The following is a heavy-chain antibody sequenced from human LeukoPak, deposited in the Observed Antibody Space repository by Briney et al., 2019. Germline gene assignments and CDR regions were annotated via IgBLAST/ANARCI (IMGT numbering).Heavy chain of an antibody. J-gene: IGHJ4*02. CDR1: GGSFSGYY. CDR2: LYYSGST. V-gene: IGHV4-34*01. Sequence: PSETLSLTCAVYGGSFSGYYWSWIRQPPGKGLEWLGSLYYSGSTYYSPSLKGRATISVDTSENQISLKLSSVTAADTAIYYCARRNDILTGYYSNFDYWGQGTLVTVSS. CDR3: ARRNDILTGYYSNFDY. D-gene: IGHD3-9*01.